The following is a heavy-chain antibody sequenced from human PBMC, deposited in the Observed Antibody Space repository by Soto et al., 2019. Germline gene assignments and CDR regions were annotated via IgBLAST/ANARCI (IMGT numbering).Heavy chain of an antibody. CDR3: ARERGQGVVRGVIITQAFDI. D-gene: IGHD3-10*01. CDR1: GGSISSGDYY. CDR2: IYYSGST. Sequence: QVQLQESGPGLVKPSQTLSLTCTVSGGSISSGDYYWSWIRQPPGKGLEWIGYIYYSGSTYYNPSLNSRVTISVDTSKNQFSLKLSSVTAADTAVYYCARERGQGVVRGVIITQAFDIWGQGTMVTVSS. J-gene: IGHJ3*02. V-gene: IGHV4-30-4*01.